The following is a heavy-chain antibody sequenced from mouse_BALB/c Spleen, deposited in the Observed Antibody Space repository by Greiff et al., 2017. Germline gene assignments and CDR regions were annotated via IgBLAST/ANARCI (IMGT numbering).Heavy chain of an antibody. CDR2: IYPGNSDT. CDR3: TRVRGNYYDY. J-gene: IGHJ2*01. D-gene: IGHD2-14*01. CDR1: GYTFASYW. Sequence: EVQRVESGTVLARPGASVKMSCKASGYTFASYWMHWVKQRPGQGLEWIGAIYPGNSDTSYNQKFKGKAKLTAVTSTSTAYMELSSLTNEDSAVYYCTRVRGNYYDYWGQGTTLTVSS. V-gene: IGHV1-5*01.